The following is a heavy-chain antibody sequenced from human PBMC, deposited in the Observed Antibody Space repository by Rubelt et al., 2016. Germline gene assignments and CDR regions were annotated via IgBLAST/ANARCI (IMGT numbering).Heavy chain of an antibody. V-gene: IGHV4-39*01. CDR1: GASISSSNYN. CDR2: IYYTSSGTT. D-gene: IGHD2-15*01. CDR3: ARLIIATHPDY. Sequence: QLQLQESGPGLVKPSETLSLTCTVSGASISSSNYNWGWIRQPPGKGLEWIGTIYYTSSGTTYYNPSLKRRLTISVDTSKNQLSLNLTSVTATDTAVYYCARLIIATHPDYWGQGTLVTVSS. J-gene: IGHJ4*02.